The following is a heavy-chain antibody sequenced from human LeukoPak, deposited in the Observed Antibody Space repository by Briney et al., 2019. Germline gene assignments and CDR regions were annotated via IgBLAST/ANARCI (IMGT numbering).Heavy chain of an antibody. V-gene: IGHV4-34*01. CDR3: ARKIDI. CDR2: INHSGST. CDR1: GGSISGYY. Sequence: SETLSLTCAVYGGSISGYYWSWIRQPPGRGLEWIGEINHSGSTKYNPSLKSRVTISIDTFKNQFSLNLTSVTAADTAVYYCARKIDIWGQGTMVTVSS. J-gene: IGHJ3*02.